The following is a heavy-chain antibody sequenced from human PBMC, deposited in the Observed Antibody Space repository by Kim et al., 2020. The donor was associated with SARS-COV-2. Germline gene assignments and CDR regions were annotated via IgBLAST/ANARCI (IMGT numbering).Heavy chain of an antibody. V-gene: IGHV4-59*01. CDR2: T. J-gene: IGHJ4*02. Sequence: TSYHPALKSRVTITVDTSKNQFSLKVSSVSGADTAVYYCAREQKVGVSDYWGQGTLVIVSS. D-gene: IGHD1-26*01. CDR3: AREQKVGVSDY.